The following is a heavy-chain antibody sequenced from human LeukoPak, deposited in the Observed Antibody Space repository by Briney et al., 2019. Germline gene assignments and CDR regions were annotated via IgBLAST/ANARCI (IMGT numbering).Heavy chain of an antibody. J-gene: IGHJ5*02. Sequence: GESLKISCKGSGYSFASYWIGWVRQVPGKGLEWMGIIYPGDSDTRYSPSFQGQVTISADKSISTAYLQWSSLKASDTAMYYCARRGYYDSSGANNWFDPWGQGTLVTVSS. D-gene: IGHD3-22*01. CDR1: GYSFASYW. CDR3: ARRGYYDSSGANNWFDP. V-gene: IGHV5-51*01. CDR2: IYPGDSDT.